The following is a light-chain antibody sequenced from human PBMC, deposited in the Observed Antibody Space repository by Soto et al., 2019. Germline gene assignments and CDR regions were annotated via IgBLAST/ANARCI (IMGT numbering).Light chain of an antibody. CDR3: QHRSNWLA. Sequence: EIVMTQTPSTLSVSPVERSTLSFMASQSVSSSFLAWYQQKPGQAPRLLIYDASNRATGIPARFSGSGSGTDFTLTITSLEPEDFAVYYCQHRSNWLAFGGGTKVDIK. CDR1: QSVSSSF. J-gene: IGKJ4*01. CDR2: DAS. V-gene: IGKV3-11*01.